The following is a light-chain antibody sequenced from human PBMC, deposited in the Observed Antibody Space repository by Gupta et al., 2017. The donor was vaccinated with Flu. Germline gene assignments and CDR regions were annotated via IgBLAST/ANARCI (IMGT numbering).Light chain of an antibody. CDR3: QQNSSSLT. J-gene: IGKJ5*01. V-gene: IGKV3-20*01. CDR2: GAS. Sequence: EIVLTQSPGTLSLSPGERATLSCRASQSVSSSYLDWYQQKPGQAPRLIIYGASSRATGNPVRFSGGGYEKDFTLTSSRRENEDFAVYYVQQNSSSLTFGQGTLLDIK. CDR1: QSVSSSY.